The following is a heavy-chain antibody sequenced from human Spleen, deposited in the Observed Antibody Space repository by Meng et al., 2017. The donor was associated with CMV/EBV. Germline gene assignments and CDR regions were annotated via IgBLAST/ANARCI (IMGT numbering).Heavy chain of an antibody. CDR3: AGRTQVTDY. J-gene: IGHJ4*02. V-gene: IGHV4-39*07. CDR2: VYYSGNI. CDR1: AGSISSGFSW. D-gene: IGHD5-18*01. Sequence: SETLSLTCTVSAGSISSGFSWWAWIRQPPGEGLEWIGSVYYSGNIHYNPSLKSRVTISIDTSKNQFSLKLSSVTAADTAVYYCAGRTQVTDYWGQGTLVTVSS.